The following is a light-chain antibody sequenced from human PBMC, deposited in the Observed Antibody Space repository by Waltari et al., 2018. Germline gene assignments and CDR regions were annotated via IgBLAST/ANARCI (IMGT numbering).Light chain of an antibody. J-gene: IGKJ3*01. Sequence: DIVLTQSSDSLAVSLGERATINCKSSQSVSYSSNNRDYLAWYQPQPGQPPKLLIYWASTREYGVPDRFSGSGSGTDFTLTISSLQAEDVAVYYCQQYYSNFFTFGPGTKVDIK. CDR3: QQYYSNFFT. V-gene: IGKV4-1*01. CDR2: WAS. CDR1: QSVSYSSNNRDY.